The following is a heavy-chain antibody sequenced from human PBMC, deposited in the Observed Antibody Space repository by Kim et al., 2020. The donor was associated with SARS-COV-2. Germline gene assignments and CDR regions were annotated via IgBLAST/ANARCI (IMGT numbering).Heavy chain of an antibody. V-gene: IGHV4-39*01. CDR2: IYYSGST. Sequence: SETLSLTCTVSGGSISSSSYYWGWIRQPPGKGLEWIGSIYYSGSTYYNPSLKSRVTISVDTSKNQFSLKLSSVTAADTAVYYCARIVRGVITGGNWGQGTLVTVSS. D-gene: IGHD3-10*02. CDR1: GGSISSSSYY. J-gene: IGHJ4*02. CDR3: ARIVRGVITGGN.